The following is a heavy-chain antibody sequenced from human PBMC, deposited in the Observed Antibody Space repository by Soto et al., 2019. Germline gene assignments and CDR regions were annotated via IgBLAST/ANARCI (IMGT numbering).Heavy chain of an antibody. CDR2: IYYSGIT. Sequence: SETLSLTCTVSGGSINSYFWSWIRQSPGKGLEWIGHIYYSGITSYSPSLKSRVSISVDTSKNQFSLEVHSVTAADTAVYYCARAGTNMVQFDYWGQGTLVTV. CDR1: GGSINSYF. D-gene: IGHD3-10*01. V-gene: IGHV4-59*01. CDR3: ARAGTNMVQFDY. J-gene: IGHJ4*02.